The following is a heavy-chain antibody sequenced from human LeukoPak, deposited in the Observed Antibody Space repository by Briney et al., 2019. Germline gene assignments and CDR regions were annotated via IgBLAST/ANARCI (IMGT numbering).Heavy chain of an antibody. CDR3: AKDAGGTMVRGYYFDY. CDR1: GSTFSSYA. CDR2: ISGSGGST. Sequence: GGSLRLSCAASGSTFSSYAMSWVRQAPGKGLEWVSAISGSGGSTYYADSVKGRFTISRDNSKNTLYLQMNSLRAEDTAVYYCAKDAGGTMVRGYYFDYWGQGTLVTVSS. D-gene: IGHD3-10*01. V-gene: IGHV3-23*01. J-gene: IGHJ4*02.